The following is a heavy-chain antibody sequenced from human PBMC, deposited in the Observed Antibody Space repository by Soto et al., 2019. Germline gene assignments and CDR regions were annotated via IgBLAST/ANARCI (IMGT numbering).Heavy chain of an antibody. CDR3: AKEVLTRTWEPFDY. Sequence: PGGSLRLSCAAAGFTFSGYGRHWVRQAPGKGLEWVAVISYDGSNKYYADSVKGRFTISRDNSKNTLYLQMNSLRADDTAVYYCAKEVLTRTWEPFDYWGQGTLVTVSS. V-gene: IGHV3-30*18. CDR2: ISYDGSNK. J-gene: IGHJ4*02. CDR1: GFTFSGYG. D-gene: IGHD1-26*01.